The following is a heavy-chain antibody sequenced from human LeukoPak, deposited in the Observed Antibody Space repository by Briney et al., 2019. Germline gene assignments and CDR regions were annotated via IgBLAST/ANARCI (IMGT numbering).Heavy chain of an antibody. V-gene: IGHV1-69*04. CDR1: GCTFSSYA. J-gene: IGHJ6*02. CDR3: ARVLLYPGDGYNYPRRTLYYYYGMDV. Sequence: GSSVKVSCKASGCTFSSYAISWVRQAPGQGLEWMGRIIPILGIANYAQKFQGRVTITADKSTSTAYMELSSLRSEDTAVYYCARVLLYPGDGYNYPRRTLYYYYGMDVWGQGTTVTVSS. CDR2: IIPILGIA. D-gene: IGHD5-24*01.